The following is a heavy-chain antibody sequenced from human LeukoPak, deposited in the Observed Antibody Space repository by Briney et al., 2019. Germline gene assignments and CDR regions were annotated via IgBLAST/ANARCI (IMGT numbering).Heavy chain of an antibody. CDR3: ARAADCSGGSCYLNWFDP. CDR1: GGTFSSYA. V-gene: IGHV1-69*01. J-gene: IGHJ5*02. D-gene: IGHD2-15*01. CDR2: IIPIFGTA. Sequence: SVKVSCTASGGTFSSYAISWVRQAPGQGLEWMGGIIPIFGTANYAQKFQGRVTITADESTSTAYMELSSLRSEDTAVYYCARAADCSGGSCYLNWFDPWGQGTLVTVSS.